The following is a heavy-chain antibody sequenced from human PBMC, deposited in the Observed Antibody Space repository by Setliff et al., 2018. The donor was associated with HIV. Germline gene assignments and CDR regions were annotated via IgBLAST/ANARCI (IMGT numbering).Heavy chain of an antibody. D-gene: IGHD6-19*01. CDR3: IIAYSSGWLAPMGFDS. CDR2: IYYSGST. CDR1: AGSIRSSTYY. V-gene: IGHV4-39*01. J-gene: IGHJ4*02. Sequence: SETLSLTCTVSAGSIRSSTYYWAWIRQPPGKGLGWIGTIYYSGSTYYNPSLKSRATISVVMSKNQFSLRLSSVAAADTSVYYCIIAYSSGWLAPMGFDSWGQGTLVTVSS.